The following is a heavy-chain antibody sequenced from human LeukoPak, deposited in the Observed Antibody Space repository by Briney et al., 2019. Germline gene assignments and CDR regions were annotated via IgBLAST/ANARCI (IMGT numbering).Heavy chain of an antibody. D-gene: IGHD4-17*01. CDR3: AKADYGDYFSPFDY. CDR1: GFTFSSYG. CDR2: ISWNSGSI. Sequence: PGGSLRLSCAASGFTFSSYGMHWVRHAPGKGLEWVSGISWNSGSIGYADSVKGRFTISRDNAKNSLYLQMNSLRAEDTALYYCAKADYGDYFSPFDYWGQGTLVTVSS. J-gene: IGHJ4*02. V-gene: IGHV3-9*01.